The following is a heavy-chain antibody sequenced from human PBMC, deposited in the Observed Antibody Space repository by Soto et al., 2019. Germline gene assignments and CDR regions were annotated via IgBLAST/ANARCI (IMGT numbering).Heavy chain of an antibody. V-gene: IGHV3-48*03. D-gene: IGHD3-22*01. J-gene: IGHJ4*02. CDR1: GFSFSRYE. Sequence: PGGSLRLSCSASGFSFSRYEMNWVRQGPGRGLEWISYISPSDSAVYYADSVKGRFTISRDNTKNALILQMNSLRAEDTAVYLCARDRSPWQFYYDSGGQYCLDYWGQGALVTVSS. CDR2: ISPSDSAV. CDR3: ARDRSPWQFYYDSGGQYCLDY.